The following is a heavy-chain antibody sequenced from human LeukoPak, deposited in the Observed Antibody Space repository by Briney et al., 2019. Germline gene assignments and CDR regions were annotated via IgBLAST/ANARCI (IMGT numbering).Heavy chain of an antibody. CDR2: IYPGDSDT. V-gene: IGHV5-51*01. D-gene: IGHD2-2*01. J-gene: IGHJ4*02. CDR3: ACSYCSNTSCYFDY. CDR1: GCSFTNYW. Sequence: GESLKISCWGSGCSFTNYWIGWVLQLPGERREERGVIYPGDSDTRYSPSFQGQVTISADKSISPAYLQWSSLKASDTAMYYCACSYCSNTSCYFDYWGQGTLVTVSS.